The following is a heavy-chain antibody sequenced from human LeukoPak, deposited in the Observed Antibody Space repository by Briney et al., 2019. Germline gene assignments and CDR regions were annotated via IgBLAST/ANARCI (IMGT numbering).Heavy chain of an antibody. J-gene: IGHJ4*02. V-gene: IGHV3-33*01. Sequence: PGGSLRLSCAASGFTFSSYGMHWVRQAPGKGLEWVAVIWYDGSNKYYADSVKGRFTISRDNSKNTLYLQMNSLRAEDTAVYYCARDFSAAGCLDYWGQGTLVTVSS. CDR1: GFTFSSYG. CDR2: IWYDGSNK. CDR3: ARDFSAAGCLDY. D-gene: IGHD6-13*01.